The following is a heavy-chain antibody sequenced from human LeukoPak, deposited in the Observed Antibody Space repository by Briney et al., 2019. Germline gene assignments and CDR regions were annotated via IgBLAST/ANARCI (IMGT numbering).Heavy chain of an antibody. Sequence: SETLSLTCTVSGGSISSYYWSWIRQPPGKGLEWIGYIYYSGSTNYNPSLKSRVTISVDTSKNRFSLKLSSVTAADTAVYYCARDSPGYGGTVFDYWGQGTLVTVSS. CDR2: IYYSGST. J-gene: IGHJ4*02. CDR3: ARDSPGYGGTVFDY. CDR1: GGSISSYY. V-gene: IGHV4-59*01. D-gene: IGHD5-12*01.